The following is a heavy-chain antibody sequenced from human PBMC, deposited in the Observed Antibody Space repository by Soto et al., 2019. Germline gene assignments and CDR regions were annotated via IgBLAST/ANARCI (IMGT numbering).Heavy chain of an antibody. V-gene: IGHV3-7*03. CDR3: SRGFYANTSYPRFDF. J-gene: IGHJ4*02. CDR2: IKQDGSEK. CDR1: GFTFSSYY. D-gene: IGHD2-21*01. Sequence: GGSLRLSCAASGFTFSSYYMSWVRQPPGKGLEWVANIKQDGSEKYYVDSVKGRFTISRDDSRTIAYLRMNSLKTEDTATYYCSRGFYANTSYPRFDFWGQGTLVTVSS.